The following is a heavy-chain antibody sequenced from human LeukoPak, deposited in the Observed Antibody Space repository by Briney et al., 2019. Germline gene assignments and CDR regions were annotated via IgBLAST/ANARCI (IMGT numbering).Heavy chain of an antibody. J-gene: IGHJ5*02. V-gene: IGHV4-61*02. D-gene: IGHD2/OR15-2a*01. CDR2: IYTSGST. CDR3: ARGFTLFDP. Sequence: NASETLSLTCTVSGGSISSGSYYWSWIRQPAGKGLEWIGRIYTSGSTNYNPSLKSRVTISVDTSKNQFSLKLSSVTAADTALYYCARGFTLFDPWGQGTLVTVSS. CDR1: GGSISSGSYY.